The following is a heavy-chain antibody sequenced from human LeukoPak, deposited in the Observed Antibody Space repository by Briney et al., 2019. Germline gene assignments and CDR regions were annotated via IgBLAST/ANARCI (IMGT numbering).Heavy chain of an antibody. CDR2: ISSNGGST. CDR3: VKDRGGYFDY. Sequence: PGGTLRLSCSASGFTFSSYAMHWVRPAPGKGRTYVSAISSNGGSTYYADSVKGRFTISRDNSKNTLYLQMSSLRAEDTAVYYCVKDRGGYFDYWGQGTLVTVSS. V-gene: IGHV3-64D*09. J-gene: IGHJ4*02. D-gene: IGHD3-10*01. CDR1: GFTFSSYA.